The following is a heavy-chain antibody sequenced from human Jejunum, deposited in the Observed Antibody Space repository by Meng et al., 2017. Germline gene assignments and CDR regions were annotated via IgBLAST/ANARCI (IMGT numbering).Heavy chain of an antibody. Sequence: QGQLQEPGPGRVKPSQTLSLTCTVSGGSLRTGAYYWSWIRQHPGKGLEWIGYIYYTGSTFYNPSLKSRVSISLETSKNQFSLKVTSVTAADTAFYYCARLGITETIGGFDPWGQGILVTVSS. CDR2: IYYTGST. D-gene: IGHD1-7*01. J-gene: IGHJ5*02. CDR1: GGSLRTGAYY. V-gene: IGHV4-31*03. CDR3: ARLGITETIGGFDP.